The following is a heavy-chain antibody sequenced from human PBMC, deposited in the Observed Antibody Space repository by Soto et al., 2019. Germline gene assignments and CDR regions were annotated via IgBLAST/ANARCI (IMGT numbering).Heavy chain of an antibody. D-gene: IGHD5-12*01. J-gene: IGHJ5*02. CDR1: GFTFISYA. V-gene: IGHV3-23*01. CDR3: AKVSGYSGYDLRWFDP. Sequence: QPGGSLRLSCAASGFTFISYAMSWVRQAPGKGLEWVSAISGSGGSTYYADSVKGRFTISRDNSKNTLYLQMNSLRAEDTAVYYCAKVSGYSGYDLRWFDPWGQGTLVTVSS. CDR2: ISGSGGST.